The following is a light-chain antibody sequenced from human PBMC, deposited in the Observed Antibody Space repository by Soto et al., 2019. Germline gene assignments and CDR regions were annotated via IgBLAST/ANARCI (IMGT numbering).Light chain of an antibody. V-gene: IGKV1-12*02. CDR3: QQVNVYPST. CDR2: DAS. Sequence: DIPITQSPSSLSAYFGDRVTITCRASQSISSLLARYQHKPGKAPNLLIYDASTLHSGVPSRFSGGGSGTDFTLTISSLQPEDFATYYCQQVNVYPSTCGGGTKV. J-gene: IGKJ4*01. CDR1: QSISSL.